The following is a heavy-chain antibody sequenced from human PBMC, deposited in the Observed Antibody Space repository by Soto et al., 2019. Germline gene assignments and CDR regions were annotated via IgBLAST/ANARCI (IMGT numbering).Heavy chain of an antibody. D-gene: IGHD1-26*01. CDR3: ARGRTWELHDEFDY. Sequence: GASVKVSCKASGYTFTSYDINWVRQATGQGLEWMGWMNPNSGNTGYAQKFQGRVTMTRNTSISTAYMELSSLRYEDTAVYYCARGRTWELHDEFDYWGQGTLVTVSS. V-gene: IGHV1-8*01. CDR1: GYTFTSYD. J-gene: IGHJ4*02. CDR2: MNPNSGNT.